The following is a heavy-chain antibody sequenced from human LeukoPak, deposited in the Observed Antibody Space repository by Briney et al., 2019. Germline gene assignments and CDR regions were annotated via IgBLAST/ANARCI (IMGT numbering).Heavy chain of an antibody. CDR1: GGSISSYY. D-gene: IGHD2-2*01. J-gene: IGHJ3*02. CDR3: ARGLPLNIVVVAAALGGASDI. Sequence: PSETLSLTCTVSGGSISSYYWSWIRQPPGKGLQWIGYIYYSGSTNYNPSLKSRVTISVDTSKKQLSLKLSSVTAADTAVYFCARGLPLNIVVVAAALGGASDIWGQGTMVTVSS. V-gene: IGHV4-59*01. CDR2: IYYSGST.